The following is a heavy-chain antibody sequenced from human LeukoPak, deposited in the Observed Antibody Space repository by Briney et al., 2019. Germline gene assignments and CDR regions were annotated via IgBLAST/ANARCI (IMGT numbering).Heavy chain of an antibody. CDR1: GFTVSSNY. CDR3: ARALYGVVVLDY. V-gene: IGHV3-53*01. CDR2: IYSGGST. Sequence: LPGGSLRLSCAASGFTVSSNYMSWVRQAPGKGLEWVPVIYSGGSTYYADSVKGRFTISRDNSKNTLYLQMNSLRAEDTAVYYCARALYGVVVLDYWGQGTLVTVSS. D-gene: IGHD3-22*01. J-gene: IGHJ4*02.